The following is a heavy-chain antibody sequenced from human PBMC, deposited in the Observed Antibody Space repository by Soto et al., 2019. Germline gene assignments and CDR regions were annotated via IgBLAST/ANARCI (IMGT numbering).Heavy chain of an antibody. D-gene: IGHD4-4*01. CDR1: EVTSVGFW. CDR3: ARAPYSNAWYRFDL. J-gene: IGHJ4*02. CDR2: IKHDGSVQ. V-gene: IGHV3-7*03. Sequence: RDSCGVAEVTSVGFWMSRVIKTPGKGLEWVADIKHDGSVQYYVDSVKGRFTISRDNAKKLLYLQMNGLRAEDTALYYCARAPYSNAWYRFDLWGQGTLVTVSS.